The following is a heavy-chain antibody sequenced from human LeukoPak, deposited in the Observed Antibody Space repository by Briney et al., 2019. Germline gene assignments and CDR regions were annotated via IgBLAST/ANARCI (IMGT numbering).Heavy chain of an antibody. CDR3: VRGYCSGATCYHFDY. V-gene: IGHV4-59*01. D-gene: IGHD2-15*01. J-gene: IGHJ4*02. CDR2: FYYSGSD. CDR1: GASITNYY. Sequence: PSETLSITCTVSGASITNYYWNWIRQPPGKGLEWIGYFYYSGSDNYNPSLKSRITISVDTSKNQFSLKLSSVTAADTAVYYCVRGYCSGATCYHFDYWGQGTLVTVSS.